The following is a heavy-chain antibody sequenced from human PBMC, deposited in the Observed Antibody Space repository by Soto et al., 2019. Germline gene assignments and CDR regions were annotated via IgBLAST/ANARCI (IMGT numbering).Heavy chain of an antibody. J-gene: IGHJ6*02. CDR1: GVTFSRYW. CDR2: VPGDGSRA. D-gene: IGHD1-26*01. Sequence: GGSPRISCAASGVTFSRYWMHWVRQAPGEGLVSVSHVPGDGSRASYADSVRGRFTISRDNAKNTLYLQMDSLRDEDTAIYYCARENWYSLDVWGQGTTVTVSS. V-gene: IGHV3-74*01. CDR3: ARENWYSLDV.